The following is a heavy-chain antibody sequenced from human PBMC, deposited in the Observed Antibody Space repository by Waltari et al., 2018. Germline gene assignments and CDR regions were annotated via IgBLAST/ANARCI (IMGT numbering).Heavy chain of an antibody. D-gene: IGHD6-13*01. J-gene: IGHJ4*02. CDR1: GLRFGENA. CDR2: IRRKANGRTP. CDR3: ALAAPGKGGYY. V-gene: IGHV3-49*04. Sequence: EVQLVESGGGWVQPGHSLRLTCTASGLRFGENAMGWVRQYPGKGLEWVGYIRRKANGRTPEYAASVKGRFSISRDDSKSLTYLQMDSLKTEDSAVYYCALAAPGKGGYYWGQGTLVTVSS.